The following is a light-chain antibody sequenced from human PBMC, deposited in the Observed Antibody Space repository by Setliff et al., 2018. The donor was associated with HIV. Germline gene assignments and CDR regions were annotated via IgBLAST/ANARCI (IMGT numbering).Light chain of an antibody. CDR2: DVT. Sequence: QSALTQPRSVSGSPGQSVTISCTGTSSDVGSYNYVSWYQQHPGKAHKLMIYDVTKRPSRVPDRFSGSKSGNTASLTISGLQAEDEADYYCCSYAGSYTPVIFGGGTKVTVL. CDR3: CSYAGSYTPVI. CDR1: SSDVGSYNY. J-gene: IGLJ2*01. V-gene: IGLV2-11*01.